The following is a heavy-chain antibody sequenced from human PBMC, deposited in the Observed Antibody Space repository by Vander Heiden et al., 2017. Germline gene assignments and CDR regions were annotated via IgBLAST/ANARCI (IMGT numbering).Heavy chain of an antibody. Sequence: EVQQLESGVGLVQPGGSLRLSCAASGFTFRRTAMSWVTQAPGKGLEWVSAISGSGGSTYYADSVKGRFTISRDNSKNTLYLQMNSLRAEDTAVYYCAKDAGATPDYWGQGTLVTVSS. D-gene: IGHD2-15*01. J-gene: IGHJ4*02. CDR3: AKDAGATPDY. CDR2: ISGSGGST. CDR1: GFTFRRTA. V-gene: IGHV3-23*01.